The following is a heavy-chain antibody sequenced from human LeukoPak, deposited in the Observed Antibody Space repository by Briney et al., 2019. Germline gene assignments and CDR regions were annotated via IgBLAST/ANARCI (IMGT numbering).Heavy chain of an antibody. CDR2: INSDGSST. D-gene: IGHD3-10*01. J-gene: IGHJ6*04. CDR3: ARDGAYYGSGSYRYYYYYYGMDV. CDR1: GFTFSSHW. Sequence: PGGSLRLSCAASGFTFSSHWMHWVRQAPGKGLVWVSRINSDGSSTSYADSVKGRFTISRDNAKNTLYLQMNSLRAEDTAAYYCARDGAYYGSGSYRYYYYYYGMDVWGKGTTVTVSS. V-gene: IGHV3-74*01.